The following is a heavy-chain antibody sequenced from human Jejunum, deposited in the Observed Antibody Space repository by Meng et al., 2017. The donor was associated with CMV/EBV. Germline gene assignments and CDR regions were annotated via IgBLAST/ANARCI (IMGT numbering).Heavy chain of an antibody. CDR2: IKSKTDGGTT. Sequence: SSFTVSNAWVDWVRQAPGKGLEWVGRIKSKTDGGTTEYAAPVKGRFTISRDDSKNTLYLQMNSLKTENTAMYYCTTHHYYDTPFDYWGQGTLVTVSS. J-gene: IGHJ4*02. V-gene: IGHV3-15*07. CDR1: SFTVSNAW. D-gene: IGHD3-22*01. CDR3: TTHHYYDTPFDY.